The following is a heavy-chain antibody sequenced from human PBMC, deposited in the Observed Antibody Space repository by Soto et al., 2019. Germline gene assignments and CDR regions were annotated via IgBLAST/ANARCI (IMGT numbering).Heavy chain of an antibody. CDR1: GGSFSGYY. D-gene: IGHD2-21*02. CDR3: AREYGGNSGTFDY. V-gene: IGHV4-34*01. J-gene: IGHJ4*02. Sequence: SETLSLTCAVYGGSFSGYYWSWVRQPPGKGLEWIGEINHSGSTNYNPSLKSRVTISVDTSKNQFSLKLSSVTAADTAVYYCAREYGGNSGTFDYWGQGTLVTVSS. CDR2: INHSGST.